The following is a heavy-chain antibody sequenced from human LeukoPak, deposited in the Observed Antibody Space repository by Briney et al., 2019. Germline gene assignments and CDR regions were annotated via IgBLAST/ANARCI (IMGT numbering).Heavy chain of an antibody. CDR2: IIPILGIA. J-gene: IGHJ6*02. Sequence: ASVKVSCKASGGTFSSYAISWVRQAPGQGFEWMGRIIPILGIANYAQKFQGRVTITADKSTSTAYMELSSLRSEDTAVYYCASGRKEGYHGMDVWGQGTTVTVSS. CDR1: GGTFSSYA. CDR3: ASGRKEGYHGMDV. V-gene: IGHV1-69*04.